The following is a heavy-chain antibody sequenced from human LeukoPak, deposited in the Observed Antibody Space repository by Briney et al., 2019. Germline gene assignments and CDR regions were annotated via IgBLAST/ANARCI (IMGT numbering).Heavy chain of an antibody. D-gene: IGHD5-18*01. CDR1: GGSISSSSYY. V-gene: IGHV4-39*01. CDR3: ARHGIVPGYSYGHGAYFDY. Sequence: SETLSLTCTVSGGSISSSSYYWGWIRQPPGKGLEWIGSIYYSGSTYHNPSLKSRVTISVDTSKNQFSLKLSSVTAADTAVYYCARHGIVPGYSYGHGAYFDYWGQGTLVTVSS. CDR2: IYYSGST. J-gene: IGHJ4*02.